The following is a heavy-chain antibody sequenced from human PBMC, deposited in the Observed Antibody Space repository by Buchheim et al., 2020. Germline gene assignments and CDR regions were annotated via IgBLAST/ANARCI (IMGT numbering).Heavy chain of an antibody. J-gene: IGHJ6*02. CDR2: ISYDGSNK. CDR1: GFTFSSYG. D-gene: IGHD4-17*01. Sequence: QVQLVESGGGVVQPGRSLRLSCAASGFTFSSYGMHWVRQAPGKGLEWVAGISYDGSNKYYADSVKGRFTISRDNSKNTLYLQMNSLRAEDTAVYYCAKDTNGDYSNYYYYYGMDVWGQGTT. V-gene: IGHV3-30*18. CDR3: AKDTNGDYSNYYYYYGMDV.